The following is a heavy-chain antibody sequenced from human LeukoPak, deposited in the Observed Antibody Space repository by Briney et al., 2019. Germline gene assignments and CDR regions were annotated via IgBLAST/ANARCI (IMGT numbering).Heavy chain of an antibody. V-gene: IGHV3-20*04. J-gene: IGHJ6*03. D-gene: IGHD2-8*01. CDR1: GFTFDDYG. Sequence: PGGSLRLSCAASGFTFDDYGMSWVRQAPGKGLEWVSGINWNGGSTGYADSVKGRFTISRDNAKNSLYLQMNSLRAEDTALYYCARAPVGLYAIGYYYYYYMDVWGKGTTVTVSS. CDR3: ARAPVGLYAIGYYYYYYMDV. CDR2: INWNGGST.